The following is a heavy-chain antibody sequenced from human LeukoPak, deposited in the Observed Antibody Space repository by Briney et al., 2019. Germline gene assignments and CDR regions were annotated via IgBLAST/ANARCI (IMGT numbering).Heavy chain of an antibody. CDR2: ISSNGDST. J-gene: IGHJ5*02. CDR1: GXTFSNYA. CDR3: VKSASSYGANWFDP. D-gene: IGHD4/OR15-4a*01. Sequence: GGSLRLSCSASGXTFSNYAMHWVRQAPGKGLEYVSAISSNGDSTYYADSVKGRFIISRDNSKNSLSLHMSSLRAEDTAVYYCVKSASSYGANWFDPWGQGTLVTVSS. V-gene: IGHV3-64D*09.